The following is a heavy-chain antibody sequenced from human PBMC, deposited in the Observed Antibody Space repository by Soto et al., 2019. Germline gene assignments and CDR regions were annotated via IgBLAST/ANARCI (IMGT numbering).Heavy chain of an antibody. CDR3: ATRRSGFGLPIPPCDP. V-gene: IGHV4-34*01. J-gene: IGHJ5*02. CDR2: INHTGGP. CDR1: GGSVNGYY. Sequence: SETMSLPCAVYGGSVNGYYWNWIRQPTGKGLEWIGDINHTGGPHYHPSLKRRVTMSVDTSKRHFSLRLSSVTAADTPIHYWATRRSGFGLPIPPCDPGGQGAPGAVSS. D-gene: IGHD3-3*01.